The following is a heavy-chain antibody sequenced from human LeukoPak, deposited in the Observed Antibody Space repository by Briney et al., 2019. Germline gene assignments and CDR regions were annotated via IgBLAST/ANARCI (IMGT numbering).Heavy chain of an antibody. CDR1: GFTFGDYY. V-gene: IGHV3-11*01. Sequence: GGSLRLSCAASGFTFGDYYMNWIRQAPGKGLEWVAFISGSGTTIYYADSVKGRFTISRDNAKSSLSLQINSLRVEDTAVYYCARTADGEFDVWGQGILVTVSS. CDR3: ARTADGEFDV. J-gene: IGHJ4*02. CDR2: ISGSGTTI. D-gene: IGHD7-27*01.